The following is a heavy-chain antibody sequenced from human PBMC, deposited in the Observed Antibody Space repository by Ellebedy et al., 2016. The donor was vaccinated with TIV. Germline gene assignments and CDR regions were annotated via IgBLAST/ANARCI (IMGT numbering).Heavy chain of an antibody. D-gene: IGHD3-3*01. V-gene: IGHV3-30*03. Sequence: GESLKISCVASGFTFNSYGMHWVRQAPGKGLEWVAVLSYDGSNKYYADSVKGRFTISRDNSKNTVFLQMNSLRAEDTAVYYCARESDLGSIGAGFDYWGQGDLVTVSS. CDR3: ARESDLGSIGAGFDY. CDR1: GFTFNSYG. J-gene: IGHJ4*02. CDR2: LSYDGSNK.